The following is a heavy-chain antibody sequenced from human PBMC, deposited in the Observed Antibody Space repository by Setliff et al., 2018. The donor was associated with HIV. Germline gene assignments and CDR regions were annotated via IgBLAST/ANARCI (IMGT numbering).Heavy chain of an antibody. D-gene: IGHD2-15*01. J-gene: IGHJ5*02. CDR2: ISYDATRT. Sequence: PGGSLRLSCVASGFTFSTFAMHWVRQAPGKGLEWVSVISYDATRTSYADSVKGRFTISRDNSKNTLFLQLNTLRAEDTAVYYCARDGGHCSGGRCPSDNWFDPWGQGTLVTVSS. CDR3: ARDGGHCSGGRCPSDNWFDP. V-gene: IGHV3-30*01. CDR1: GFTFSTFA.